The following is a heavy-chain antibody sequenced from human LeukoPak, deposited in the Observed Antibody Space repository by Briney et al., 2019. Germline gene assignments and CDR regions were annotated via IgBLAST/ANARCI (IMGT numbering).Heavy chain of an antibody. V-gene: IGHV3-21*01. CDR2: ISSSSSYI. J-gene: IGHJ6*03. Sequence: PGGSLRLSCAASGFTFSSYSMNWVRQAPGKGLEWVSSISSSSSYIYYADSLKGRFTISRDNAKNSLYLQMNSLRAKDTAVYYCARDMDYPVEYYYYYMDVWGKGTTVTVSS. CDR1: GFTFSSYS. D-gene: IGHD3/OR15-3a*01. CDR3: ARDMDYPVEYYYYYMDV.